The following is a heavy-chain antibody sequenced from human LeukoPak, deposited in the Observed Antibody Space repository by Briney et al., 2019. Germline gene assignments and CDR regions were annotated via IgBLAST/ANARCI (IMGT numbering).Heavy chain of an antibody. D-gene: IGHD3-22*01. Sequence: SETLSLTCTVSGGSFSGYLWSWLRQSPGKGLEWIGEINYNGERVNYIPSLKSRVTISVDTSKNQFSLKLSSVTAADTAVYYCARRSYDGSGYYYVDYWGQGTLVTVSS. J-gene: IGHJ4*02. CDR3: ARRSYDGSGYYYVDY. CDR2: INYNGERV. CDR1: GGSFSGYL. V-gene: IGHV4-34*01.